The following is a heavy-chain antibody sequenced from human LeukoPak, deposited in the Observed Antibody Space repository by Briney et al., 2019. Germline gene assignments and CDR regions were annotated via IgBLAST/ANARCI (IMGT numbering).Heavy chain of an antibody. J-gene: IGHJ1*01. CDR1: GFTFSSYE. V-gene: IGHV3-48*03. CDR3: ATDVFNGYFEN. CDR2: ISSSGSTI. Sequence: PGGSLRLSCAASGFTFSSYEMNWVRQAPGKGLEWGSYISSSGSTIYYADSVKGQFTISRDNAKNSLYLQMNSLRAEDTAVYYCATDVFNGYFENWGQGILVTVSS. D-gene: IGHD2-8*01.